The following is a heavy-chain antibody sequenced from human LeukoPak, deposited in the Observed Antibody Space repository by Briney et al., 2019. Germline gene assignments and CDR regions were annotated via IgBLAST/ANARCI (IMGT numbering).Heavy chain of an antibody. J-gene: IGHJ4*02. V-gene: IGHV4-34*01. CDR1: GGSFSGYY. CDR2: INHSGST. Sequence: SETLSLTCAVYGGSFSGYYWSWIRQPPGKGLEWIGEINHSGSTNYNPSLKSRVTISVDTSKNQFSLKLSSVTAADTAVYYCARVRDDIAAAWYGTSYYFDYWGQGTLVTVSS. D-gene: IGHD6-13*01. CDR3: ARVRDDIAAAWYGTSYYFDY.